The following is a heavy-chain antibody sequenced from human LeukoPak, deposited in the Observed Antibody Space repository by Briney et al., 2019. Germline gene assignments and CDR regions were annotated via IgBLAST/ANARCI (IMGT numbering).Heavy chain of an antibody. J-gene: IGHJ6*03. CDR2: ISRSGSSK. Sequence: GGSLRLSCAASGFTFSDYNMRWIRQAPGKGLEWVSSISRSGSSKYYADSVKGRFTISRDNAKNSLFLQMNSLRAEDTAVYYCARVLGYCSGGNCYSGGLGYMDVWGKGTTVTISS. D-gene: IGHD2-15*01. V-gene: IGHV3-11*01. CDR1: GFTFSDYN. CDR3: ARVLGYCSGGNCYSGGLGYMDV.